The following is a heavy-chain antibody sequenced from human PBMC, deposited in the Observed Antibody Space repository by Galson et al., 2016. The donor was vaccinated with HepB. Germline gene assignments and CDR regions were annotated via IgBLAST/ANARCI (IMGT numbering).Heavy chain of an antibody. D-gene: IGHD2-15*01. V-gene: IGHV2-70*11. CDR1: GFSLTTNGMS. Sequence: PALVKPTQTLTLTCTFSGFSLTTNGMSVSWIRQPPGKALEWLARIDWDDDEYYHTSLRTRLTISKDTSKNQVVLTVTNMEPADTATYFCARSQLHFSGSRCYTRDGIDDGGQGITVAGAS. J-gene: IGHJ6*02. CDR3: ARSQLHFSGSRCYTRDGIDD. CDR2: IDWDDDE.